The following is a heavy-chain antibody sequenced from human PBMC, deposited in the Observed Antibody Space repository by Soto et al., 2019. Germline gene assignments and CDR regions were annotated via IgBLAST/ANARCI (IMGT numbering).Heavy chain of an antibody. Sequence: WWSLRLSCSASVFTFSSYSMNWCRQAPGKGLEWVSSISSSSSYIYYADSVKGRFTISRDNAKNSPYLQMNSLRAEDTAVYYCARDGEYSSNSYYYYGMDVWGQGTTVTVSS. CDR1: VFTFSSYS. D-gene: IGHD6-6*01. CDR3: ARDGEYSSNSYYYYGMDV. CDR2: ISSSSSYI. J-gene: IGHJ6*02. V-gene: IGHV3-21*01.